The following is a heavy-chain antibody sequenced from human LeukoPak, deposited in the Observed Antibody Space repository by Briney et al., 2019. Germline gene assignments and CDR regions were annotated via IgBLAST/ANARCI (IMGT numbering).Heavy chain of an antibody. CDR1: GFTFSSYW. D-gene: IGHD5-24*01. CDR2: INTDGSTT. V-gene: IGHV3-74*01. Sequence: GGSLRLTCVASGFTFSSYWMHWVRHAPGKGLVWVSRINTDGSTTSYADSVKGRFTISRDNTKNTLYLQMNSLRTDDTAVYYCARGEMVQVYWGQGTLATVSS. CDR3: ARGEMVQVY. J-gene: IGHJ4*02.